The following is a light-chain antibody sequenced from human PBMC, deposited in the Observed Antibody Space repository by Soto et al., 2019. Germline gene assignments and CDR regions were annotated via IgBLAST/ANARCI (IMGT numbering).Light chain of an antibody. CDR3: SSFVAGNTDWV. Sequence: QSALTHPPSASGSPGRSVTISCTGTSSEVCGYDYVSWVQQHTGKAPKLIIYEVTKRPSGVPDRFAASKSGNKASLTGSGLLAEDEADYYCSSFVAGNTDWVVCCGTELTV. CDR1: SSEVCGYDY. V-gene: IGLV2-8*01. CDR2: EVT. J-gene: IGLJ3*02.